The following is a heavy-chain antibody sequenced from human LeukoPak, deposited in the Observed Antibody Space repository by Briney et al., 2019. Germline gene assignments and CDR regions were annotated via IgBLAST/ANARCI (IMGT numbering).Heavy chain of an antibody. V-gene: IGHV3-21*01. CDR3: ARQADYEYYFDY. Sequence: GGSLRLSCAASGFTFSSYSMNWVRQAPGKGLEWVSSISSSSSYIYYADSVKGRFTISRDNSKNTLYLQMNSLRAEDTAVYYCARQADYEYYFDYWGQGTLVTVSS. D-gene: IGHD3-16*01. CDR1: GFTFSSYS. CDR2: ISSSSSYI. J-gene: IGHJ4*02.